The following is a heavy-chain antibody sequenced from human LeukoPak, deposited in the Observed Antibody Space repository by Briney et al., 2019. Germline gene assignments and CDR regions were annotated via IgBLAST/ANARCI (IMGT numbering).Heavy chain of an antibody. V-gene: IGHV4-34*01. Sequence: PSETLSLTCAVYGGSFSGYYWSWIRQPPGKGLEWIGEINHSGSTNYNPSLKSRVTISVDTSKNQFSLKLSSVTAADTAVYYCARDLGSPRPYYYYYMDVWGKGTTVTVSS. CDR2: INHSGST. CDR3: ARDLGSPRPYYYYYMDV. D-gene: IGHD6-13*01. CDR1: GGSFSGYY. J-gene: IGHJ6*03.